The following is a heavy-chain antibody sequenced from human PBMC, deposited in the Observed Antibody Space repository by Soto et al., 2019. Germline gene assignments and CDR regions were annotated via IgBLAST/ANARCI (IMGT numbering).Heavy chain of an antibody. CDR1: GFTFSSYA. CDR3: ASEKVTTVTTLGMTFDY. V-gene: IGHV3-23*01. CDR2: ISGSGGST. D-gene: IGHD4-17*01. Sequence: GGSLRLSCAASGFTFSSYAMSWVRQAPGKGLEWVSAISGSGGSTYYADSVKGRFTISRDNSKNTLYLQMNSLRAEDTAVYYCASEKVTTVTTLGMTFDYWGQGTLVTVSS. J-gene: IGHJ4*02.